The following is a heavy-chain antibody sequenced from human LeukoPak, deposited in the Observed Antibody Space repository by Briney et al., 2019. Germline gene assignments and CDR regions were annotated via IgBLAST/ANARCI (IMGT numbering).Heavy chain of an antibody. D-gene: IGHD3-10*01. CDR1: GFTFSSYA. J-gene: IGHJ4*02. Sequence: GGSLRLSCAASGFTFSSYAMNWVRQAPGKGLEWVSAISSTGGSTYYADSVKGRFTISRDNSKNTLYLQMNSLRAEDTAVYYCAKAAGFGEPFYWGQGTLVTVSS. CDR2: ISSTGGST. CDR3: AKAAGFGEPFY. V-gene: IGHV3-23*01.